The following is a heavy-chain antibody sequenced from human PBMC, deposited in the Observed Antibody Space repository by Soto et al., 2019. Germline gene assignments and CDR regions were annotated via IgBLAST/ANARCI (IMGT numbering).Heavy chain of an antibody. CDR3: ARWSGSSFTFDY. CDR1: GGSVSSGSSY. Sequence: SETLSLTCTVSGGSVSSGSSYWSWIRQPPEKGLEWIGFVYYTGSTNYNPSLRSRVTVSVDTSKNQFSLHLSSVTAADTAVYFCARWSGSSFTFDYWGQGTPVTVSS. J-gene: IGHJ4*02. CDR2: VYYTGST. D-gene: IGHD3-3*01. V-gene: IGHV4-61*01.